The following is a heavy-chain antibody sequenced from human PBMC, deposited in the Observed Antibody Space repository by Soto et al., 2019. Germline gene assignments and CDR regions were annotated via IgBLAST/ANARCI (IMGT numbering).Heavy chain of an antibody. CDR1: GFTFSSYW. V-gene: IGHV3-7*01. CDR2: IKQDGSEK. Sequence: GGSLRLSCAASGFTFSSYWMSWVRQAPGKGLEWVANIKQDGSEKYYVDSVKGRFTISRDNAKNSLYLQMNSLRAEDTAVYYCASVQDYGDYLDAFDIWGQGTMVTV. D-gene: IGHD4-17*01. CDR3: ASVQDYGDYLDAFDI. J-gene: IGHJ3*02.